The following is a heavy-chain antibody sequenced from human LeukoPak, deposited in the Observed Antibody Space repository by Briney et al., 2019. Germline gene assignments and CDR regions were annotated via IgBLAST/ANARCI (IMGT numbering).Heavy chain of an antibody. CDR2: INHSGST. V-gene: IGHV4-34*01. J-gene: IGHJ4*02. CDR1: GGSFSGYY. CDR3: ARFQKWLRSFDY. Sequence: PSETLSLTCAVYGGSFSGYYWSWIRQPPGKGLEWIGEINHSGSTNYNPSLKSRVTISVDTSKNQFSLKLSSVTAADTAVYYCARFQKWLRSFDYWGQGTLVTVSS. D-gene: IGHD5-12*01.